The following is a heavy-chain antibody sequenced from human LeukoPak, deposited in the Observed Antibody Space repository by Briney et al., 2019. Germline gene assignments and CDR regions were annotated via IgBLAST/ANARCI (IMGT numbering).Heavy chain of an antibody. D-gene: IGHD3-22*01. J-gene: IGHJ4*02. CDR2: ILPVFGTA. CDR1: AGTISNFT. Sequence: ASVKLCCKAPAGTISNFTITWVRQAPGQGLEWMGRILPVFGTANYAQKFQGRVTFTADISTRTAYMEFSSLRSDDTAVYYCARRFYYDRIGYSEYWGQGT. CDR3: ARRFYYDRIGYSEY. V-gene: IGHV1-69*08.